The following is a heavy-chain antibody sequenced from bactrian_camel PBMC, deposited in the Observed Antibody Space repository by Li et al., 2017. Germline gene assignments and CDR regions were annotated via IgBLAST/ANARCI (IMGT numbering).Heavy chain of an antibody. CDR3: ATDYGGLEDEVRGERWGWKADEYTY. V-gene: IGHV3S53*01. J-gene: IGHJ4*01. D-gene: IGHD3*01. CDR1: GLVYPFWS. CDR2: IDSRGTT. Sequence: QLVESGGGSVQAGGSLTLSCTASGLVYPFWSMAWFRQAPGKEREGVARIDSRGTTEYVDSVKGRFTVFKGNAGKTLYLQMNSLRPEDTAIYYCATDYGGLEDEVRGERWGWKADEYTYWGQGTQVTVS.